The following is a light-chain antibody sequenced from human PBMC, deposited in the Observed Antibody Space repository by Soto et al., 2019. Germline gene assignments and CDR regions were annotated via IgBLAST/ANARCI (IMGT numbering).Light chain of an antibody. J-gene: IGKJ1*01. CDR1: QSISSSY. V-gene: IGKV3-20*01. Sequence: EVALTQSPGTLSLSPGERATLSCRASQSISSSYLAWYQQKPGQAPRLLIYSASSRATGIPDRFSGSGSGTDFTLTISRLEPEDFAVYYCQQYGSSRTFGQGTKVEFK. CDR2: SAS. CDR3: QQYGSSRT.